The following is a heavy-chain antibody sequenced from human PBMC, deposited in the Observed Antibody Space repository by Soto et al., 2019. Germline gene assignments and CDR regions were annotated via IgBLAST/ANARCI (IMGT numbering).Heavy chain of an antibody. CDR1: GFSISRSA. D-gene: IGHD1-1*01. CDR3: ARDLQAGTDNVNWFAP. J-gene: IGHJ5*02. CDR2: IAYDGSNK. Sequence: QVQLVESGGGVVQPGRSLRPSCAASGFSISRSAMHWVRQAPGKGPEWVAVIAYDGSNKWYADSAKGRFTISRDNSKNTLCLHMTSLRGEDTAVYYCARDLQAGTDNVNWFAPWGQGTLVTVSS. V-gene: IGHV3-30*04.